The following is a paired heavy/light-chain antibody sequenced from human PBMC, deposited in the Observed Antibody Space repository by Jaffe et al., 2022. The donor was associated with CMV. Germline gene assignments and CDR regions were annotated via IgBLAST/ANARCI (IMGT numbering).Heavy chain of an antibody. J-gene: IGHJ3*01. CDR2: FSTSGGST. CDR3: AKGDDSSGYPYAFHF. CDR1: GFIFTNYA. V-gene: IGHV3-23*01. Sequence: EVQLLESGGDLVQPGGSLRLSCAASGFIFTNYAMSWVRQVPGKGLEWVAGFSTSGGSTFYADSVKGRFIISRDTSRNILYLQMNRLSAEDTAIYYCAKGDDSSGYPYAFHFWGQGTMVIVSS. D-gene: IGHD3-22*01.
Light chain of an antibody. CDR1: QNIITW. Sequence: DIQMTQSPSTLSASVGDRVTITCRASQNIITWLAWYQQKPGNAPKLLIYKASSLESGVPSRFSGSGFGTEFTLTISTLQPDDFATYYCQQYSSYSLTFGGGTKVDIK. J-gene: IGKJ4*01. V-gene: IGKV1-5*03. CDR3: QQYSSYSLT. CDR2: KAS.